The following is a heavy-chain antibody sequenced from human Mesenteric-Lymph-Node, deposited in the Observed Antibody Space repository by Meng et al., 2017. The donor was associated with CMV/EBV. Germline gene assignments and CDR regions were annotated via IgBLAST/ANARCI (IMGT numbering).Heavy chain of an antibody. D-gene: IGHD2-2*01. Sequence: GGSLRLSCAASGFSFSVYGMHWVRQAPGKGLEWVSYISSSGSTIYYADSVKGRFTISRDNAKNSLYLQMNSLRAEDTAVYYCARDGCSSTSCQVVAFDIWGQGTMVTVSS. CDR2: ISSSGSTI. CDR3: ARDGCSSTSCQVVAFDI. CDR1: GFSFSVYG. V-gene: IGHV3-48*03. J-gene: IGHJ3*02.